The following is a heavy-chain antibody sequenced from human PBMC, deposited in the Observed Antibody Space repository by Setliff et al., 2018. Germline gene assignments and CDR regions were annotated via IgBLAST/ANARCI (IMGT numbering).Heavy chain of an antibody. CDR3: ASDIHNDYDYFDY. V-gene: IGHV3-73*01. CDR2: VRSRINNFVT. D-gene: IGHD4-17*01. CDR1: GFTFSRSA. J-gene: IGHJ4*02. Sequence: GGSLRLSCAASGFTFSRSAIHWVRQASGKGLEWVGRVRSRINNFVTAYDASVKGRFIISRDDSKNTAYLQMNSLKTEDTAVYYCASDIHNDYDYFDYWGQG.